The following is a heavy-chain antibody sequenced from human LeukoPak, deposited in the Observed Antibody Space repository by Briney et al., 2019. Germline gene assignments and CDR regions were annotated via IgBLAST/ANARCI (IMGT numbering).Heavy chain of an antibody. J-gene: IGHJ4*02. CDR2: ISGSGGST. CDR3: ARVLSWGFDY. D-gene: IGHD3-16*01. Sequence: GGSLRLSCAASGFTFSSYAMSWVRQAPGKGLEWVSAISGSGGSTYYADSVKGRFTISRDNAKNSLYLQMNSLRAEDTAVYYCARVLSWGFDYWGQGTLVTVSS. V-gene: IGHV3-23*01. CDR1: GFTFSSYA.